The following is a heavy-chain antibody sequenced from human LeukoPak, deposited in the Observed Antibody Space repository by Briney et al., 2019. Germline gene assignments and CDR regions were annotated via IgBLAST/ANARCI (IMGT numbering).Heavy chain of an antibody. V-gene: IGHV3-20*01. Sequence: GGSLRLSCAASGFTFDDYGMSWVRQAPGKGLEWVSGINWNGGSTGYADSVKGRFTISRDNAENSLCLQMNSLRAEDTALYHCARVYYGSGSYLEGFDYWGQGTLVTVSS. J-gene: IGHJ4*02. CDR2: INWNGGST. CDR3: ARVYYGSGSYLEGFDY. CDR1: GFTFDDYG. D-gene: IGHD3-10*01.